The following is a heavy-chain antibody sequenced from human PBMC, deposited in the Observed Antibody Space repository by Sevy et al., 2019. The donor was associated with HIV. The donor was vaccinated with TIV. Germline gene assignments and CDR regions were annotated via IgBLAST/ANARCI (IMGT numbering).Heavy chain of an antibody. Sequence: SETLSLTCAVSGYSISSGYYWGWIRQPPGKGLEWIGSIYHGGSTYYNPSLKSRVTISVDTSKNQFSLKLSSVTAADTAVYYCARVYYYGSGSPNYYFDYWGQGTLVTVSS. J-gene: IGHJ4*02. V-gene: IGHV4-38-2*01. D-gene: IGHD3-10*01. CDR2: IYHGGST. CDR1: GYSISSGYY. CDR3: ARVYYYGSGSPNYYFDY.